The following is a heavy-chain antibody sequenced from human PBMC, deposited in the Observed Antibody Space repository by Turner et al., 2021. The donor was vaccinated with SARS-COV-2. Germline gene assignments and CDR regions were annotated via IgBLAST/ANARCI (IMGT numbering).Heavy chain of an antibody. D-gene: IGHD3-22*01. V-gene: IGHV3-33*01. Sequence: GMHWVRQAPGKWLEWVAVIWYDGSNKYYADSVKGRFTISRDNSKNTLYLQMNSLRAEDTAVYYCARDHYYDSSGYTLDAFDIWGQGTMVTISS. CDR2: IWYDGSNK. CDR1: G. CDR3: ARDHYYDSSGYTLDAFDI. J-gene: IGHJ3*02.